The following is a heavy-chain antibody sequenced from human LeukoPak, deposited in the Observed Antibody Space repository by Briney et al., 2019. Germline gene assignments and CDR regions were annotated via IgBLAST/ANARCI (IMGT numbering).Heavy chain of an antibody. J-gene: IGHJ4*02. CDR3: TKGVGATGEGSFDY. Sequence: GGSLRLSCAASGFTFSSYGMHWVRQAPGKGLEWVAVISYDGTNKNYADSVKGRLTISRDNSKNTLYLQMNSLRAEDTAVHYCTKGVGATGEGSFDYWGQGTLVTVSS. CDR2: ISYDGTNK. V-gene: IGHV3-30*18. CDR1: GFTFSSYG. D-gene: IGHD1-26*01.